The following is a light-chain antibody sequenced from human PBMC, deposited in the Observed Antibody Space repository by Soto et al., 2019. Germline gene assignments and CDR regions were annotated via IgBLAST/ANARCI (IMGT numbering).Light chain of an antibody. CDR3: LQHADYPFT. V-gene: IGKV1-17*01. CDR2: SAS. Sequence: DIQMTQSPSSLSASVGDRVTITCRASQDISHALGWYQQKPGKVPKRLIYSASSLQNGVPSRFSGSGSETVFTRTISSLQPDDFATYFCLQHADYPFTFGQGTRLEI. CDR1: QDISHA. J-gene: IGKJ2*01.